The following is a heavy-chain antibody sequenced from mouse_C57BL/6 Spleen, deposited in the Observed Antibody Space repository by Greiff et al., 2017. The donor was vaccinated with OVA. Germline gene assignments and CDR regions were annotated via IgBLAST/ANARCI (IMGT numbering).Heavy chain of an antibody. CDR3: ARGDTTAPSSQGARDY. Sequence: QVQLQQPGAELVMPGASVKLSCKASGYTFTSYWMHWVKQRPGQGLEWIGEIDPSDSYTNYNQKFKGKSTLTVDKSSSTAYMQLSSLTSEDSAVYYGARGDTTAPSSQGARDYWGQGTSVTVSA. D-gene: IGHD1-2*01. CDR1: GYTFTSYW. CDR2: IDPSDSYT. V-gene: IGHV1-69*01. J-gene: IGHJ4*01.